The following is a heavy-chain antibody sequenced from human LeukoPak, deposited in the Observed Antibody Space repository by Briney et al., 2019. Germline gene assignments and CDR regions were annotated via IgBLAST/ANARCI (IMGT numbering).Heavy chain of an antibody. Sequence: SETLSLTCTVSGGSISSYYWSWIRQPPGKGLEWIGYIYYSGSTNYNPSLKSRVTISVDTSKNQFSLKLRSVSAADTAVYYCARQLKALYVAAPGASSSWGQGTLVTVSS. J-gene: IGHJ5*02. D-gene: IGHD3-16*02. V-gene: IGHV4-59*08. CDR3: ARQLKALYVAAPGASSS. CDR2: IYYSGST. CDR1: GGSISSYY.